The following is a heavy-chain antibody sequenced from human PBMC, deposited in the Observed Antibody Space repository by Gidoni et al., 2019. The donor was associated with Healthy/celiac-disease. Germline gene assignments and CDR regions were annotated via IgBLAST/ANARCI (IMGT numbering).Heavy chain of an antibody. CDR3: ARSAMVLRYFDQWYWFDP. D-gene: IGHD3-9*01. J-gene: IGHJ5*02. Sequence: EVQLVESGGGLVKPGGSLRLSCAASGFTFSSYSRNWVRQAPGKGLEWVSSISSSSSYIYYADSVKGRFTISRDNAKNSLYLQMNSLRAEDTAVYYCARSAMVLRYFDQWYWFDPWGQGTLVTVSS. V-gene: IGHV3-21*01. CDR1: GFTFSSYS. CDR2: ISSSSSYI.